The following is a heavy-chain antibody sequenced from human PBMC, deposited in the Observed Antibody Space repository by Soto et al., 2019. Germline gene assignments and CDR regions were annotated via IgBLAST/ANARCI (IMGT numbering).Heavy chain of an antibody. Sequence: GSLRLSCSASGFTFSSYAMHWVRQAPGKGLEYVSSISTNGGSTHCADSVKGRFTISRDNSKNTQYLQMSSLRADDTAVYYCVKGEYYYDSSGYYPFDYWGQGT. CDR3: VKGEYYYDSSGYYPFDY. D-gene: IGHD3-22*01. J-gene: IGHJ4*02. CDR2: ISTNGGST. V-gene: IGHV3-64D*06. CDR1: GFTFSSYA.